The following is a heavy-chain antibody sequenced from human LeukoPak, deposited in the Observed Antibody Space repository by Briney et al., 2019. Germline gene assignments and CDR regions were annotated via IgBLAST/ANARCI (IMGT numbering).Heavy chain of an antibody. CDR1: GFTFNSYA. CDR3: AKGGAEAGTSSPFDY. J-gene: IGHJ4*02. D-gene: IGHD6-19*01. Sequence: GGSLRLSCAAAGFTFNSYALSWVRQAPGKGLEWVSAISGSGGSTYYADSVKGRFTISRDNSKNTLYLQMNSLRAEDTAVYYCAKGGAEAGTSSPFDYWCQGTLVTVSS. V-gene: IGHV3-23*01. CDR2: ISGSGGST.